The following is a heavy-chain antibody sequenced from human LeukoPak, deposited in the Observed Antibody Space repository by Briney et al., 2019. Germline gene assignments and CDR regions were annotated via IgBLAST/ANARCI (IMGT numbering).Heavy chain of an antibody. J-gene: IGHJ5*02. Sequence: ASVKVSCKASGYTFTSYDINWVRQATGQGLEWMGWMNPNSGNTGYAQKFQGRVTMTRNTSISTAYMELSSLRSEDTAVSYCARDNPVRDEAWWFTPWAQGPLVTVPS. V-gene: IGHV1-8*01. CDR3: ARDNPVRDEAWWFTP. CDR2: MNPNSGNT. CDR1: GYTFTSYD. D-gene: IGHD5-24*01.